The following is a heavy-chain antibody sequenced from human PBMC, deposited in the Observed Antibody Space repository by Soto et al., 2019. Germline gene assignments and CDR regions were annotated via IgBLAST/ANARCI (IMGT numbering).Heavy chain of an antibody. CDR2: IYYSGST. CDR1: GGSISSSSYY. V-gene: IGHV4-39*01. CDR3: ARARPRDILTGYYTFDY. Sequence: SETLSLTCTASGGSISSSSYYWGWIRQPPGKGLEWIGSIYYSGSTYYNPSLKSRVTISVDTSKNQFSLKLSSVTAADTAVYYCARARPRDILTGYYTFDYWGQGTLVTVSS. D-gene: IGHD3-9*01. J-gene: IGHJ4*02.